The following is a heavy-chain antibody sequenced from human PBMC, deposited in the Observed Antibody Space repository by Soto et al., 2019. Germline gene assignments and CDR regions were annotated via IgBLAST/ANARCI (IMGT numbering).Heavy chain of an antibody. D-gene: IGHD5-18*01. Sequence: EVQLLESGGGLVQPGGSLRLSCAASGFTFSSYAMSWVRQAPGKGLEWVSAISGSGGSTYYADSVKGRFAISRDNSKNTLYLQMNRLRAEDTAVYYCAKFSYGTYYYYYYGMDVWGQGTTVTVSS. CDR1: GFTFSSYA. J-gene: IGHJ6*02. CDR2: ISGSGGST. V-gene: IGHV3-23*01. CDR3: AKFSYGTYYYYYYGMDV.